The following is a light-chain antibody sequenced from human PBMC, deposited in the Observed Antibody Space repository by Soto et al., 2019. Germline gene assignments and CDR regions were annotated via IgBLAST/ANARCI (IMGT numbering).Light chain of an antibody. CDR1: SSDVGGYNY. CDR2: DVS. CDR3: SSYTSSSTYV. Sequence: QSVLTQPASVSGSPGQLITISCTGTSSDVGGYNYVSWYQQHPGKAPKLMIYDVSNRPSGVSNRFSGSKSGNTASLTISGLQAEDELYYSCSSYTSSSTYVFGTGTTVT. V-gene: IGLV2-14*01. J-gene: IGLJ1*01.